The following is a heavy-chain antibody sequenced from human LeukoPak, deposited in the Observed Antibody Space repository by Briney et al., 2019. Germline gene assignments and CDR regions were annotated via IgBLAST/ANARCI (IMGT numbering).Heavy chain of an antibody. CDR3: ARRPLYYYGSGSPGGFDY. Sequence: PSQTLSLTCTVSGGSISSGSYYWSWIRQPAGKGLEWIGEINHSGSTNYNPSLKSRVAISVDTSKNQFSLKLSSVTAADTAVYYCARRPLYYYGSGSPGGFDYWGQGTLVTVSS. J-gene: IGHJ4*02. D-gene: IGHD3-10*01. CDR1: GGSISSGSYY. CDR2: INHSGST. V-gene: IGHV4-61*09.